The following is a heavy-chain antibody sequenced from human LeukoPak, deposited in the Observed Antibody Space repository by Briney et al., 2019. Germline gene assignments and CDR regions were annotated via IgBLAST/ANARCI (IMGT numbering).Heavy chain of an antibody. CDR1: GFTFSSYS. D-gene: IGHD2-2*01. CDR2: ISSSSSYI. J-gene: IGHJ6*03. CDR3: AREDIVVVPAVSYYYYYYMDV. Sequence: GGSLRLSCAASGFTFSSYSMNWVRQAPGKGLEWVSSISSSSSYIYYADSVKGRFTISRDNAKNSLYLQMNSLRAEDTAVYYCAREDIVVVPAVSYYYYYYMDVWGKGTTVTVSS. V-gene: IGHV3-21*01.